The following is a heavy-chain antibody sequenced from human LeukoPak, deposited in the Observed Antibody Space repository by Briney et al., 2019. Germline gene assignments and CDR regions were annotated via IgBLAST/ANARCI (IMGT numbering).Heavy chain of an antibody. Sequence: PSETLSLTCTVSGGSISSSSYYWGWIRQPPGKGLDWIGSIYYSGSTYYNPSLKSRVTISVDTSKNQFSLKLSSVTAADTAVYYCASSITIFGVVIRFDYWGQGTLVTVSS. J-gene: IGHJ4*02. D-gene: IGHD3-3*01. V-gene: IGHV4-39*01. CDR3: ASSITIFGVVIRFDY. CDR1: GGSISSSSYY. CDR2: IYYSGST.